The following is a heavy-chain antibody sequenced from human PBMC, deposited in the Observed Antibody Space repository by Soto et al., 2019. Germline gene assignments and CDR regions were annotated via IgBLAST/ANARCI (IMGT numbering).Heavy chain of an antibody. V-gene: IGHV4-30-4*01. Sequence: PSEALFLPCTVSGGFLSSGDYYWCWILLPPGKGLEWIASIYYSGSTYYNPSLKSRVTISVDTSKNQFSLKLSSVTAADTAVYYCARGRNLDYSSSSPSFDYWGQGTLVTVSS. CDR2: IYYSGST. D-gene: IGHD6-6*01. CDR1: GGFLSSGDYY. J-gene: IGHJ4*02. CDR3: ARGRNLDYSSSSPSFDY.